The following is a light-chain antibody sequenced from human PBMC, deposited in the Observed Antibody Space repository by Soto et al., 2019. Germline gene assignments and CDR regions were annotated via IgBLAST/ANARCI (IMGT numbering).Light chain of an antibody. J-gene: IGKJ2*01. CDR3: QQLNSHPRT. V-gene: IGKV1-9*01. CDR2: GAS. Sequence: DIQLTQSPFFLSASVGDSVTISCRASQAIYSYLAWYQQKPGKAPKLLIFGASKLQSGVPSRFSGSGSGTEVTLTISSLQPEDFATYYCQQLNSHPRTFGQGTKLEIK. CDR1: QAIYSY.